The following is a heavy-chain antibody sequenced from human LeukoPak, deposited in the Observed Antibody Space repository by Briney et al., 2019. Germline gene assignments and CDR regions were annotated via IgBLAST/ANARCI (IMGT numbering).Heavy chain of an antibody. J-gene: IGHJ4*02. CDR2: INHSGST. D-gene: IGHD3-10*01. CDR3: ARGLALWIGEFYLDY. V-gene: IGHV4-34*01. CDR1: GGSFSGYY. Sequence: KSSETLSLTCAVYGGSFSGYYWSWIRQPPGKGLEWIGEINHSGSTNYNPSLKSRVTISVDTSKNQFSLKLSSVTAAHTAVYYCARGLALWIGEFYLDYWGQGTLVTVSS.